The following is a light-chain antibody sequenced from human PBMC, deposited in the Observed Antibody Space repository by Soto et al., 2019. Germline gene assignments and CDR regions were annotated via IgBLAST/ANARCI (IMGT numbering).Light chain of an antibody. CDR3: QQFDDYPFT. J-gene: IGKJ3*01. Sequence: DIQVTQSPPSMAASVGDRVTITCRASQDIGNWMTWYQQKPGKAPKLLIYSASTLVRGVPSRFSGSGSGTDFTLTVSSLQPEDFATYYCQQFDDYPFTFGPGTKVDI. CDR2: SAS. V-gene: IGKV1D-16*01. CDR1: QDIGNW.